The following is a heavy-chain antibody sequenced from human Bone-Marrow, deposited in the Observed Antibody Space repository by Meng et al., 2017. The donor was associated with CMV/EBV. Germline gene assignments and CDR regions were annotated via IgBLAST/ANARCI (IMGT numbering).Heavy chain of an antibody. CDR3: ARRCRINRYYYYYGMDV. Sequence: GSLRLSCTVSGYSISSGYYWGWIRQPPGKGLEWIGSIYHSGSTYYNPSLKSRVTISVDTSKNQFSLKLSSVTAADTAVYYCARRCRINRYYYYYGMDVWGQGTMVTVSS. CDR2: IYHSGST. J-gene: IGHJ6*02. V-gene: IGHV4-38-2*02. CDR1: GYSISSGYY. D-gene: IGHD1-14*01.